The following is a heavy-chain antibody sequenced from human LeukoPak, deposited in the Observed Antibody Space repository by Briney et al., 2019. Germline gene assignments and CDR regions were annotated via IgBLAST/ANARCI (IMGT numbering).Heavy chain of an antibody. CDR1: GFTFSDYY. D-gene: IGHD6-13*01. V-gene: IGHV3-11*06. Sequence: GGSLRLSCAASGFTFSDYYMSWIRQAPGKGLEWVSYISSSSSYTNYADSVKGRLTISRDNAKNSLYLQMNSLRAEDTAVYYCAGYSSSWDNWFDPWGQGTLVTVSS. CDR3: AGYSSSWDNWFDP. J-gene: IGHJ5*02. CDR2: ISSSSSYT.